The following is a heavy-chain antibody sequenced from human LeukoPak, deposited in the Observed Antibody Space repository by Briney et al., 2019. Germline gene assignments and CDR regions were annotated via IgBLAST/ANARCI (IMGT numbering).Heavy chain of an antibody. CDR1: GFTFSSYS. Sequence: PGGPLRLSCAASGFTFSSYSRNWIRQAPGKGLEWFSYISSSSSTIYYADSEKGRFTIVRNNAKNLLYQQMNMLRAEYAVVYYCASRDDIPDYWGQGTLVTVPS. V-gene: IGHV3-48*01. D-gene: IGHD3-9*01. CDR2: ISSSSSTI. CDR3: ASRDDIPDY. J-gene: IGHJ4*02.